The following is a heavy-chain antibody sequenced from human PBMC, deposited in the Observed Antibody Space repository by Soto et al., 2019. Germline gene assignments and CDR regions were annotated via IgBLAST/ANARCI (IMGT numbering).Heavy chain of an antibody. CDR2: NIPIFGTA. Sequence: QVQLVQSGAEVKKPGSSVKVSCKASGGTFRSYAISWVRQAPGQGLEWMGGNIPIFGTANYAQKFQGRVTITADEYTSTAYMELSSLRSEDTAVYYCVLYPNWNLNWFDPWGQGTLVTVSS. V-gene: IGHV1-69*01. CDR3: VLYPNWNLNWFDP. D-gene: IGHD1-1*01. CDR1: GGTFRSYA. J-gene: IGHJ5*02.